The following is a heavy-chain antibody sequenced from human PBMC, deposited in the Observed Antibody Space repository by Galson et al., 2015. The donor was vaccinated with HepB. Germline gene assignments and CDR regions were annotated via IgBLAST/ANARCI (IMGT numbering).Heavy chain of an antibody. CDR2: IDPSDSYT. CDR3: ARHCSSTSCYGNWFDP. J-gene: IGHJ5*02. CDR1: GYSFTSYW. V-gene: IGHV5-10-1*01. D-gene: IGHD2-2*01. Sequence: QSGAEVKKPGESLRISCKGSGYSFTSYWISWVRQMPGKGLEWMGRIDPSDSYTNYSPSFQGHVTISADKSISTAYLQWSSLKASDTAMYYCARHCSSTSCYGNWFDPWGQGTLVTVSS.